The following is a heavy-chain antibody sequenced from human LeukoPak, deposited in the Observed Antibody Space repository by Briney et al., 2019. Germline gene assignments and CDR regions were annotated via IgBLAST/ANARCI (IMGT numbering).Heavy chain of an antibody. CDR3: ARDRAEGKTWVEFDP. CDR2: IYSDGVT. J-gene: IGHJ5*02. V-gene: IGHV3-66*02. CDR1: GFIVNSYA. Sequence: GGSLRLSCAASGFIVNSYAMSWVRQAPGKGLAWVSLIYSDGVTQYADSVKGRFTISRDNSKSTLYLQMNSLRDEDTAVYFCARDRAEGKTWVEFDPWGQGTLVTVSS.